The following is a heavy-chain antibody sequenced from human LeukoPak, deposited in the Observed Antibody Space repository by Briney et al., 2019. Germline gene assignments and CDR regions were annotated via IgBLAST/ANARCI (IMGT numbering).Heavy chain of an antibody. V-gene: IGHV4-59*01. D-gene: IGHD5-12*01. CDR2: IYHSGST. Sequence: KSSETLSLTCTVSGVSISIYYWSWLRQPPGKGLEWIGYIYHSGSTKYNPSLKSRVTISVDTSQNRFSLKLSSVTAADTAVYYCARDGYSGSDALWGQGTLVTVSS. CDR3: ARDGYSGSDAL. CDR1: GVSISIYY. J-gene: IGHJ4*02.